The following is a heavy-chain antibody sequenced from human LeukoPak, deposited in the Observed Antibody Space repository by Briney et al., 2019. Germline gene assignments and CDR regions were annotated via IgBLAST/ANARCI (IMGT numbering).Heavy chain of an antibody. V-gene: IGHV5-51*01. CDR3: TRSDIAAAGTPFDY. Sequence: HGESLKISCKGSGYSFTSYWIGWVRQMPGKGLEWMGIIYPGDSDTRYSPSFQGQVTISADKSISTVYLQWSSLKASDTAMYYCTRSDIAAAGTPFDYWGQGTLVTVSS. J-gene: IGHJ4*02. D-gene: IGHD6-13*01. CDR2: IYPGDSDT. CDR1: GYSFTSYW.